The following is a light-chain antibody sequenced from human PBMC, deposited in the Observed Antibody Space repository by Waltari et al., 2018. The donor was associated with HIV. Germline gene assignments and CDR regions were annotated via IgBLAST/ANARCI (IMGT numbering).Light chain of an antibody. J-gene: IGLJ3*02. Sequence: SYELTQPPSVSVSPGQTATITCSGHTLGYQFACWYQQKPGQSPGLVIDQDSKRPSGSPERFSGSNAGNTATLTISGTQAMDEADYYCQAWDSSTWVFGGGTKLTVL. CDR3: QAWDSSTWV. CDR2: QDS. V-gene: IGLV3-1*01. CDR1: TLGYQF.